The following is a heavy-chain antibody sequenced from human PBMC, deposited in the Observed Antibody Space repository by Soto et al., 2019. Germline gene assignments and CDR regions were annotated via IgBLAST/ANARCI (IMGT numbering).Heavy chain of an antibody. Sequence: PPETLSPACTLSGGSVRAPDWWNWVRQSPDKGLEWIAEVHISGHSNYNPSLRSRVSVSIDSTKNQFYLNLNSVTAADTAIYYCASVRQGCSANNCYFDPWGQGTQVTVSS. CDR2: VHISGHS. CDR3: ASVRQGCSANNCYFDP. J-gene: IGHJ5*01. CDR1: GGSVRAPDW. V-gene: IGHV4-4*03. D-gene: IGHD1-1*01.